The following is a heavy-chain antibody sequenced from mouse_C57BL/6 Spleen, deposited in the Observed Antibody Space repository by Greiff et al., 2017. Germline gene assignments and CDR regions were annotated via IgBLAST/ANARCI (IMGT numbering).Heavy chain of an antibody. CDR3: ARSVTGTFFDY. D-gene: IGHD4-1*01. V-gene: IGHV1-69*01. J-gene: IGHJ2*01. Sequence: VQLQQPGAELVMPGASVKLSCKASGYTFTSYWMHWVKQRPGPGLEWIGEIDPSDSYTNYNQKFKGKSTLTVDKSSSTAYMQLSSLTSEDSAVYYCARSVTGTFFDYWGQGTTLTVSS. CDR2: IDPSDSYT. CDR1: GYTFTSYW.